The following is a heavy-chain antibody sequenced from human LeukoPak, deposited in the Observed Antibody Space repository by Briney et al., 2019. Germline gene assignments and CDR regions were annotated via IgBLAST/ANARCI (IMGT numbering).Heavy chain of an antibody. CDR2: IYYSGST. Sequence: SETLSLTCTVSGGSISSYYWSWIRQPPGKGLEWIGYIYYSGSTNYNPSLKSRVTISVDTSKNQFSLKLSSVTAADTAVYYCTGVASGFPYNWFDPWGQGTLVTVSS. CDR1: GGSISSYY. V-gene: IGHV4-59*08. J-gene: IGHJ5*02. CDR3: TGVASGFPYNWFDP. D-gene: IGHD3-3*01.